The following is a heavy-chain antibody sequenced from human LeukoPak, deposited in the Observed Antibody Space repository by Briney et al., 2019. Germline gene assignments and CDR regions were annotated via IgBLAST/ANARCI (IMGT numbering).Heavy chain of an antibody. J-gene: IGHJ2*01. Sequence: SETLSLTCTVSGGSISSYYWSWIRQPPGKGLEWIGYIYYSGSTNYNPSLKSRVTISVDTSKNQFSLKLSSVTAADTAVYYCARDPRYPRAVAGMWYFDLWGRGTLVTVSS. D-gene: IGHD6-19*01. CDR1: GGSISSYY. CDR2: IYYSGST. V-gene: IGHV4-59*01. CDR3: ARDPRYPRAVAGMWYFDL.